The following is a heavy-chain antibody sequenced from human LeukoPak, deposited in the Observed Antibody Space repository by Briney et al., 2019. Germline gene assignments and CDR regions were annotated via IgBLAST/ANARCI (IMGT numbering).Heavy chain of an antibody. Sequence: PSETLSLTCAVYGGSFSGYYWSWIRQPPGKGLEWIGEINHSGSTYYNPSLKSRVTISVDTSKNQFSLKLSSVTAADTAVYYCARSFSGYDYYFDYWGQGTLVTVSS. V-gene: IGHV4-34*09. D-gene: IGHD5-12*01. J-gene: IGHJ4*02. CDR3: ARSFSGYDYYFDY. CDR2: INHSGST. CDR1: GGSFSGYY.